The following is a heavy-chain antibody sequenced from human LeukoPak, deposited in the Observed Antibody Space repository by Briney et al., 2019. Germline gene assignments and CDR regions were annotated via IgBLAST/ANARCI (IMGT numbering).Heavy chain of an antibody. D-gene: IGHD4-17*01. CDR1: GFTFSSYA. Sequence: GGSLRLSCAASGFTFSSYAMSWVRQAPGKGLEWVSGISGSGGSTYYADSVKGRITISRDNSRNTLYLQMNSLRAEDTAVHYCAKVTGDYGAFDIWGQGTMVTVSS. V-gene: IGHV3-23*01. CDR2: ISGSGGST. J-gene: IGHJ3*02. CDR3: AKVTGDYGAFDI.